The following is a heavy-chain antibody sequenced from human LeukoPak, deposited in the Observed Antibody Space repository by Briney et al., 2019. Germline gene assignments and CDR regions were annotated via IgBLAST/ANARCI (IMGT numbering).Heavy chain of an antibody. CDR1: GYTFTGYY. J-gene: IGHJ4*02. D-gene: IGHD3-10*01. CDR2: INPNSGGT. V-gene: IGHV1-2*04. CDR3: ARTMVRGVISGWAY. Sequence: ASVKVSCMASGYTFTGYYMHWVRQAPGQGLEWMGWINPNSGGTNYAQKFQGWVTMTRDTSISTAYMELSRLRSDDTAVYYCARTMVRGVISGWAYWGQGTLVTVSS.